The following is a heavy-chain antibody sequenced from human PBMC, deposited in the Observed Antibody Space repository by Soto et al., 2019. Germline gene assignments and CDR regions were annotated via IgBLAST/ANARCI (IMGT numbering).Heavy chain of an antibody. CDR1: GGSITSGGSF. CDR2: IGYSGAT. CDR3: ARGGASSKWFAP. V-gene: IGHV4-31*03. Sequence: SLTCTVSGGSITSGGSFWSWIRQHPGKGPEWIAFIGYSGATSYNPSLASRVTISADTYKSQFSLNLRSVTAADTAVYYCARGGASSKWFAPWGQGTLVTV. J-gene: IGHJ5*02. D-gene: IGHD2-15*01.